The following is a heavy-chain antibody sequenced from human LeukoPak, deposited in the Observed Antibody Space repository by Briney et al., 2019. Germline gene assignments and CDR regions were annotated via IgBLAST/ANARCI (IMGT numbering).Heavy chain of an antibody. D-gene: IGHD3-10*01. CDR3: ASYYYGSGSYFY. V-gene: IGHV4-39*01. Sequence: SETLSLTCTASGGSISSSSYYWGWIRQPPGKGLEWIGSIYYSGSTYYNPSLKCRVTISVDTSKNQFSLKLSSVTAADTAVYYCASYYYGSGSYFYWGQGTLVTVSS. CDR2: IYYSGST. CDR1: GGSISSSSYY. J-gene: IGHJ4*02.